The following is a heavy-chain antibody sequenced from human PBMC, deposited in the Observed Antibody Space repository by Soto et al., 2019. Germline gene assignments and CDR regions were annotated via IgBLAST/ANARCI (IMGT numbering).Heavy chain of an antibody. CDR2: FDPEDGET. CDR3: ATGHIMIPLDAFDT. D-gene: IGHD3-16*01. V-gene: IGHV1-24*01. CDR1: GYTLTELS. Sequence: ASVQVSCKVSGYTLTELSMHWVRQAPGKGLEWMGGFDPEDGETIYAQKFQGRVTMTEDTSTDTAYMELSSLRSEDTAVYYWATGHIMIPLDAFDTWGQGTRVTASS. J-gene: IGHJ3*02.